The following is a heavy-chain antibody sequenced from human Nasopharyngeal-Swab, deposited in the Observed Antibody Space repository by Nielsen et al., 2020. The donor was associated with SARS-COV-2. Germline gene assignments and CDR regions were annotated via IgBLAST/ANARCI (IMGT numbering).Heavy chain of an antibody. CDR1: GYTCTSYG. CDR2: ISAYNGNT. J-gene: IGHJ6*03. CDR3: ARVGSRELKHYYMDV. V-gene: IGHV1-18*01. Sequence: ASVKVSCKASGYTCTSYGISWVRQAPGQGLEWMGWISAYNGNTNYAQKLQGRVTMTTDTSTSTAYMELRSLRSDDTAVYYCARVGSRELKHYYMDVWGKGATVTVSS. D-gene: IGHD3-10*01.